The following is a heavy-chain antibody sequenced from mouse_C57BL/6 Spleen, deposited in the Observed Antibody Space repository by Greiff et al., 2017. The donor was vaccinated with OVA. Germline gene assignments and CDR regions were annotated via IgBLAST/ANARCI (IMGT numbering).Heavy chain of an antibody. D-gene: IGHD2-1*01. CDR1: GYSITSGYY. V-gene: IGHV3-6*01. J-gene: IGHJ4*01. Sequence: VQLKQSGPGLVKPSQSLSLTCSVTGYSITSGYYWNWIRQFPGNKLEWMGYISYDGSNNYNPSLKNRISITRDTSKNQFFLKLNSVTTEDTATYYCARGVTGPYAMDYWGQGTSVTVSS. CDR2: ISYDGSN. CDR3: ARGVTGPYAMDY.